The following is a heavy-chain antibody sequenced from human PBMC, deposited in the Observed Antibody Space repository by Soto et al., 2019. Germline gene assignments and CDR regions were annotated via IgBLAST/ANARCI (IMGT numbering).Heavy chain of an antibody. CDR1: GGSISSYY. CDR3: ARVFWKYQLDY. D-gene: IGHD2-2*01. CDR2: IYYSGST. J-gene: IGHJ4*02. V-gene: IGHV4-59*01. Sequence: SETLSLTCTVSGGSISSYYWSWIRQPPGKGLEWIGYIYYSGSTNYNPSLESRVTISVDTSKNQFSLKLSSVTAADTAVYYCARVFWKYQLDYWGQGTLVTVSS.